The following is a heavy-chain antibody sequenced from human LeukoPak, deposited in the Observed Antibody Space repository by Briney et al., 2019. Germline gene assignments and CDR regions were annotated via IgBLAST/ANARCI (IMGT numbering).Heavy chain of an antibody. V-gene: IGHV3-33*01. D-gene: IGHD1-26*01. CDR2: IWYDGSNK. CDR1: GFTFSSYG. J-gene: IGHJ5*01. CDR3: ARDSGSYVYNWIDS. Sequence: PGGSLRLSCAASGFTFSSYGMHWVRQAPGKGLEWVAVIWYDGSNKYYADSVKGRFTISRDNAKNSLYLQMNSLRAEDTAVYYCARDSGSYVYNWIDSWGQGILVTVSS.